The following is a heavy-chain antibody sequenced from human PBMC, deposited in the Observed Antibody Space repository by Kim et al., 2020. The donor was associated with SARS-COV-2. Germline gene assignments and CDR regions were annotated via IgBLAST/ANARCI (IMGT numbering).Heavy chain of an antibody. CDR1: GGSISGNNFY. CDR2: IHYSGTT. CDR3: VRRPQAVTFDY. J-gene: IGHJ4*02. Sequence: SETLSLTCSVYGGSISGNNFYWGWVRQPPGKDLEWIAYIHYSGTTQYNPSLRSRVAISVDTSKNQFSLNLLSVTAADTAMYYCVRRPQAVTFDYWGLGTLVTVSS. V-gene: IGHV4-39*01. D-gene: IGHD3-10*01.